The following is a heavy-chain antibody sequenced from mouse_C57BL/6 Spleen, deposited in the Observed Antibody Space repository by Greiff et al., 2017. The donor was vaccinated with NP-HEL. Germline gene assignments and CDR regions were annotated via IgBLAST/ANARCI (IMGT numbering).Heavy chain of an antibody. CDR1: GYTFTEYT. CDR2: FYPGSGSI. Sequence: QVQLQQSGAELVKPGASVKLSCKASGYTFTEYTIHWVKQRSGQGLEWIGWFYPGSGSIKYIEKFKDKATLTADKSSSTVYMELSRLTSEDSAVYFCARHEDGLDYDGGAMDYWGQGTSVTVSS. J-gene: IGHJ4*01. V-gene: IGHV1-62-2*01. CDR3: ARHEDGLDYDGGAMDY. D-gene: IGHD2-4*01.